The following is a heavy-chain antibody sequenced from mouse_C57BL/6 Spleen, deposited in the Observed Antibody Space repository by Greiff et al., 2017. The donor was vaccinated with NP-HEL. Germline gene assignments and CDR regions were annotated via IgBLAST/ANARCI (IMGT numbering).Heavy chain of an antibody. CDR1: GYAFSSSW. V-gene: IGHV1-82*01. CDR3: ANYYGSSPFAY. CDR2: IYPGDGDT. J-gene: IGHJ3*01. Sequence: VQLQQSGPELVKPGASVKISCKASGYAFSSSWMNWVKQRPGKGLEWIGRIYPGDGDTNYNGNFKGKATLTADKSSSTAYMQLSSLTSEDSAVYFCANYYGSSPFAYWGQGTLVTVSA. D-gene: IGHD1-1*01.